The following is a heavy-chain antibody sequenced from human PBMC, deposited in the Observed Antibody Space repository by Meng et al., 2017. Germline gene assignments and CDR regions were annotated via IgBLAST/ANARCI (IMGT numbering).Heavy chain of an antibody. CDR1: RYPFNGYY. Sequence: PSGDGVKKPGSSVKVSGKSSRYPFNGYYMHGVRQAPGQRLEGMGRINPNSGGTNYAQKFQGRVTMTRDTSISTAYMELSRLRSDDTAVYYCARMNYGSGSRRLDYWGQGTLVTVSS. D-gene: IGHD3-10*01. CDR2: INPNSGGT. V-gene: IGHV1-2*06. J-gene: IGHJ4*02. CDR3: ARMNYGSGSRRLDY.